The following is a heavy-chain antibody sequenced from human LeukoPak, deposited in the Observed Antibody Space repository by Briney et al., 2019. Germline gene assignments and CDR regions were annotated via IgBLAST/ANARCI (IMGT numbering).Heavy chain of an antibody. Sequence: SGGSLRLSCAASGFTFSDYYMSWIRQAPGKGLEWVSYISSSGSTIYYADSVKGRFTISRDNAKNSLYLQMNSLRAEDTAVYYCARANYYYYYYMDVWGKGTTVTVSS. CDR3: ARANYYYYYYMDV. CDR2: ISSSGSTI. V-gene: IGHV3-11*04. J-gene: IGHJ6*03. CDR1: GFTFSDYY.